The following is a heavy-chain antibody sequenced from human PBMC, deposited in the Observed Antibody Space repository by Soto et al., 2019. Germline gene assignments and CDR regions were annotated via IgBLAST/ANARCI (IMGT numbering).Heavy chain of an antibody. Sequence: KPSETLSLTSTVSGGSIISYYWSWIRQPAGKGLEWIGRIYTNGDTNYNPSLKSRVTMSVDTSKNQFSLNLSSVTAADTAVYYCARDYYGSGSRFDYWGQGTQVTVSS. CDR2: IYTNGDT. D-gene: IGHD3-10*01. CDR3: ARDYYGSGSRFDY. CDR1: GGSIISYY. J-gene: IGHJ4*02. V-gene: IGHV4-4*07.